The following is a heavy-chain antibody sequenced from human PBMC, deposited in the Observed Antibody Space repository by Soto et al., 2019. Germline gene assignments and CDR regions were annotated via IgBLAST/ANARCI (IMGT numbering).Heavy chain of an antibody. CDR3: ARGHQDVTFFGVVIPCPVN. V-gene: IGHV1-69*13. CDR2: IIPIFGTA. J-gene: IGHJ4*02. D-gene: IGHD3-3*01. Sequence: SVKVSCKASGGTFSSYAISWVRQAPGQGLEWMGGIIPIFGTANYAQKFQGRVTITADESTSTAYMELSSLRSEDTAVYYCARGHQDVTFFGVVIPCPVNWGQGTLVTVSS. CDR1: GGTFSSYA.